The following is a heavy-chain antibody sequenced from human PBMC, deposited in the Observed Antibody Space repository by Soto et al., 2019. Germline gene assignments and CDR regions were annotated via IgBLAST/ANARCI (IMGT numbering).Heavy chain of an antibody. Sequence: GGSLRLSCAASGFTFSSYAMHWVRQAPGKGLEWVAVISYDGSNKYYADSVKGRFTISRDNSKNTLYLQMNSLRAEDTAVYYCARAELRWAYCSSTSCYSFGPWGQGTLVTVSS. V-gene: IGHV3-30-3*01. CDR3: ARAELRWAYCSSTSCYSFGP. CDR2: ISYDGSNK. CDR1: GFTFSSYA. D-gene: IGHD2-2*02. J-gene: IGHJ5*02.